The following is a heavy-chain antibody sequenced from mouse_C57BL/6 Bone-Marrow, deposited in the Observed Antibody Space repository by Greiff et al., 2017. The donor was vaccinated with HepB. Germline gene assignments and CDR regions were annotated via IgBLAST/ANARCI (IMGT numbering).Heavy chain of an antibody. D-gene: IGHD1-1*01. CDR1: GFTFSSYT. CDR2: ISGGGGNT. V-gene: IGHV5-9*01. J-gene: IGHJ3*01. CDR3: ARQRYYYGSSYPAWFAY. Sequence: EVKLVESGGGLVKPGGSLKLSCAASGFTFSSYTMSWVRQTPEKRLEWVATISGGGGNTYYPDSVKGRFTISRDNAKNTLYLQMSSLRSEDTALYYCARQRYYYGSSYPAWFAYWGQGTLVTVSA.